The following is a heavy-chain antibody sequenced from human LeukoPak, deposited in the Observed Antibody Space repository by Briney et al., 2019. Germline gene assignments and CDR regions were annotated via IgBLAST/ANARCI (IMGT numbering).Heavy chain of an antibody. Sequence: GGSLRLSCAASGFTVSSNYMSWVRQARGKGLEWVSVIYSGGSTYYADSVKGRFTISRDNSKNTLYLQMNSLRAEDTAVYYCARDRSSSWFLDAFDIWGQGTMVTVSS. V-gene: IGHV3-66*01. CDR3: ARDRSSSWFLDAFDI. D-gene: IGHD6-13*01. CDR2: IYSGGST. CDR1: GFTVSSNY. J-gene: IGHJ3*02.